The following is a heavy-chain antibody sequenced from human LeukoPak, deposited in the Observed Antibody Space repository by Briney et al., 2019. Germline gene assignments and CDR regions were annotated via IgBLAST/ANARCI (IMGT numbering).Heavy chain of an antibody. CDR2: IIPIFGTA. Sequence: GSSVKVSCKASGGTFSSYAISWVRQAPGQGLEWMGGIIPIFGTANYAQKFQGRVTITADEFTSTAYMELSSLRSEDTAVYYCARSIVVVPAAILALYYYYGMDVWGKGTTVTVSS. CDR1: GGTFSSYA. D-gene: IGHD2-2*02. V-gene: IGHV1-69*01. CDR3: ARSIVVVPAAILALYYYYGMDV. J-gene: IGHJ6*04.